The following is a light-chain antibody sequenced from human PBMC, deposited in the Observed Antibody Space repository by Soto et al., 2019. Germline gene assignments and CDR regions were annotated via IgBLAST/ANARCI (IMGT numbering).Light chain of an antibody. CDR2: GAS. CDR1: QTVTRSY. J-gene: IGKJ1*01. V-gene: IGKV3-20*01. CDR3: QQYGTSPRT. Sequence: ESLFTQSPGTMSLSPGGRVNLSCRASQTVTRSYLAWYQQKPGQAPRLLIYGASIRATGIPDRFSGSGSGTDFTLTISRLEPEDFAVYYCQQYGTSPRTFGQGTKVDI.